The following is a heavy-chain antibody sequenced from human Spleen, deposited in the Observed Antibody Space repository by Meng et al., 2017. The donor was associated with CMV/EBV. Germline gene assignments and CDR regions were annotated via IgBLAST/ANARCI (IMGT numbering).Heavy chain of an antibody. CDR2: INHSGST. V-gene: IGHV4-34*01. D-gene: IGHD3-22*01. CDR1: DS. Sequence: DSWNGIRQPPGKGLEWIGEINHSGSTNYNPSLKSRVTISVDTSKNQLSLKLRSVTAADTAVYYCARGRVTYDSSGYYRPKGMFYFDYWGQGSLVTVSS. CDR3: ARGRVTYDSSGYYRPKGMFYFDY. J-gene: IGHJ4*02.